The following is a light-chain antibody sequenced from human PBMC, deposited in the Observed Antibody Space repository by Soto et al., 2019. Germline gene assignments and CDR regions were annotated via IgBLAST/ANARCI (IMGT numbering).Light chain of an antibody. Sequence: QSALTQPRSVSGSPGQSVTISCTGTSSDVAIYNYISWYQQHPGEAPKLMIHDVSERPSGVPDRFSGSKSGNTASLTISGLQAEDEADYYCCSYAGSYTFARNVFVTGTKLTVL. V-gene: IGLV2-11*01. CDR2: DVS. CDR3: CSYAGSYTFARNV. CDR1: SSDVAIYNY. J-gene: IGLJ1*01.